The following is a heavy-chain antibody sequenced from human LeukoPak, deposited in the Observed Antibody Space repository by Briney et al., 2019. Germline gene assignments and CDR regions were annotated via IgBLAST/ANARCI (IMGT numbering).Heavy chain of an antibody. CDR2: INSDGSSR. Sequence: GGSLRLSCAASGFTFNNYWMHWVRLVPGKGLVWVSRINSDGSSRHFANSVKGRFTISRENAKNTVYLQMTSLRGDDTAVYYCTRGSSGFSYYSAMDVWGQGTTVTVSS. CDR1: GFTFNNYW. D-gene: IGHD3-10*01. V-gene: IGHV3-74*01. J-gene: IGHJ6*02. CDR3: TRGSSGFSYYSAMDV.